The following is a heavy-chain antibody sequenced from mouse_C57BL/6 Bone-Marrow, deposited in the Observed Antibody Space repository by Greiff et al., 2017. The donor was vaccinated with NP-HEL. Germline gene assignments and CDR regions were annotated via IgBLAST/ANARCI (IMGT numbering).Heavy chain of an antibody. D-gene: IGHD1-1*01. CDR1: GFSFNTYA. V-gene: IGHV10-1*01. J-gene: IGHJ2*01. Sequence: GGGLVQPKGSLTLSCAASGFSFNTYAMNWVRQAPGKVLEWVARIRSKSNNYATYYADSVKDRFTISRDDSESMLYLQMNNLKTEDTAMYYCVRQGSTYFDYWGQGTTLTVSS. CDR3: VRQGSTYFDY. CDR2: IRSKSNNYAT.